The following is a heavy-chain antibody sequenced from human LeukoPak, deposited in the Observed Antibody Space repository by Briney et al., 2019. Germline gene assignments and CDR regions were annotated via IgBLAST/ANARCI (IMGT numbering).Heavy chain of an antibody. CDR2: IYYSGST. J-gene: IGHJ5*02. V-gene: IGHV4-59*08. D-gene: IGHD2-15*01. CDR1: GXSISSYY. CDR3: ARLPVAAKGWFDP. Sequence: SSETLSLTCTVSGXSISSYYWSWIRQPPGKGQEWIGYIYYSGSTNYNPSLKSRVTISVDTSKNQFSLKLSSVTAADTAVYYCARLPVAAKGWFDPWGQGTLVTVSS.